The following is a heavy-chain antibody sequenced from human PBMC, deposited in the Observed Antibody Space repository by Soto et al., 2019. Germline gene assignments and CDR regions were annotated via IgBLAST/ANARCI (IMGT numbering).Heavy chain of an antibody. Sequence: QLQLQESGPGLVKPSETLSLTCTASGYSITTYSYYWGWIRQSPGKGLEWIGSISYTGDSYYNPSLQGRVTISVDTPKNQFSLRLTSVTAADTALYYCVTAGGGYLAIPSDHWGHGTLVTVSS. D-gene: IGHD6-13*01. J-gene: IGHJ5*02. CDR1: GYSITTYSYY. CDR3: VTAGGGYLAIPSDH. V-gene: IGHV4-39*01. CDR2: ISYTGDS.